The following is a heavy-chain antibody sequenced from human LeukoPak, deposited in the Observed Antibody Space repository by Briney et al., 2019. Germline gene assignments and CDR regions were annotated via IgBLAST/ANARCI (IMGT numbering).Heavy chain of an antibody. J-gene: IGHJ4*02. CDR1: GFTFGAYW. V-gene: IGHV3-7*01. D-gene: IGHD4-17*01. CDR3: ARHIVGEQNFDY. CDR2: IKDDGSVQ. Sequence: TGGSLRLPCAASGFTFGAYWMSWFRQAPGKGPEWVASIKDDGSVQFYVDSLEGRFTISRDNAKNTLYLQMDTMRVEDTAVYYCARHIVGEQNFDYWSQGTLVTVSS.